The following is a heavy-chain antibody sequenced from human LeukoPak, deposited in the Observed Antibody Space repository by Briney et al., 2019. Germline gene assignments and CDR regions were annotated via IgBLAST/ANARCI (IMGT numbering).Heavy chain of an antibody. J-gene: IGHJ3*02. D-gene: IGHD6-19*01. CDR1: GFTFSSYG. V-gene: IGHV3-30*18. Sequence: GRALRLSCAASGFTFSSYGMHWGRQAPGKGLEWVAVISYDGSNKYYADSVKGRFTISRDNSKNTLYLQMNSLRAEDTAVYYCAKAESGWETDGFDIWGQGTMVTVSS. CDR2: ISYDGSNK. CDR3: AKAESGWETDGFDI.